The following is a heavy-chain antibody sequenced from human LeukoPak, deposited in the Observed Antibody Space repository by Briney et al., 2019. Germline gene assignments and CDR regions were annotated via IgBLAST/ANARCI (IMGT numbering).Heavy chain of an antibody. J-gene: IGHJ4*02. D-gene: IGHD1-26*01. CDR3: ARDIGGSYYVRGYFDY. V-gene: IGHV4-61*01. CDR1: GGSVSSGSYY. CDR2: IYYSGST. Sequence: SETLPLTCTVSGGSVSSGSYYWSWIRQPPGKGLEWIGYIYYSGSTNYNPSLKSRVTISVDTSKNQFSLKLSSVTAADTAVYYCARDIGGSYYVRGYFDYWGQGTLVTVSS.